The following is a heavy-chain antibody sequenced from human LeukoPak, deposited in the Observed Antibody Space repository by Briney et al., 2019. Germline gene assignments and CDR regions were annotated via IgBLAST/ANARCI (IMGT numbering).Heavy chain of an antibody. V-gene: IGHV4-59*01. D-gene: IGHD3-22*01. Sequence: SETLSLTCTVSGGSISSYYWSWIRQPPGKGPEWIGYIYYSGSADYNPSLKSRVTMSVDTSKNQFSLKLNSVTAADTAVYYCARSRDSSGYRNNWFDPWGQGTLVTVSS. CDR1: GGSISSYY. CDR3: ARSRDSSGYRNNWFDP. CDR2: IYYSGSA. J-gene: IGHJ5*02.